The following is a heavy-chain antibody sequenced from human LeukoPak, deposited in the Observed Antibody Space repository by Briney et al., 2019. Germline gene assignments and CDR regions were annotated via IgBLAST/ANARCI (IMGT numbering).Heavy chain of an antibody. CDR1: GFTFSSYA. V-gene: IGHV3-30-3*01. D-gene: IGHD3-10*01. Sequence: GGSLRLSCAASGFTFSSYAMHWVRQAPGKGLEWVAVISYDGSNKYYADSVKGRFTISRDNSKNTLYLQMNSLRAEDTAVYYCAREGDYGSGRTYYFDYWGQGTLVTVSS. CDR3: AREGDYGSGRTYYFDY. CDR2: ISYDGSNK. J-gene: IGHJ4*02.